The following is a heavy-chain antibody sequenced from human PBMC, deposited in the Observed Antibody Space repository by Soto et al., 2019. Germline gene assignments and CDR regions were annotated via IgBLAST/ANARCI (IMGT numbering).Heavy chain of an antibody. J-gene: IGHJ4*02. Sequence: GGSLRLSCAASGFSFSDYAMSWVRQAPGKGLEWVSVISGSGSSTHYADSLRGRFTTSRDNSEKTMYLQMNGLRAEDTAVYYCAKWAYGDYPGWADSWGQGTLVTVSS. D-gene: IGHD4-17*01. CDR2: ISGSGSST. CDR1: GFSFSDYA. V-gene: IGHV3-23*01. CDR3: AKWAYGDYPGWADS.